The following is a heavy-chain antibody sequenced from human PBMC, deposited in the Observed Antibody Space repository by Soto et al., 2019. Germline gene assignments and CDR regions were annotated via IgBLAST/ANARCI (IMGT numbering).Heavy chain of an antibody. J-gene: IGHJ4*02. D-gene: IGHD6-19*01. CDR2: ISYDGSNK. V-gene: IGHV3-30-3*01. CDR3: ARDPSPVAVAGTVPYYFDY. Sequence: QVQLVESGGGVVQPGRSLRLSCAASGFTFSSYAMHWVRQAPGKGLEWVAVISYDGSNKYYADSVKGRITISRDNSKNTLYLQMNSLRAEDTAVYYCARDPSPVAVAGTVPYYFDYWGQGTLVTVSS. CDR1: GFTFSSYA.